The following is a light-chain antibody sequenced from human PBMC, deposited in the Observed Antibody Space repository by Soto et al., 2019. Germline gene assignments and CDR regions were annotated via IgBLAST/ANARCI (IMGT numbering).Light chain of an antibody. J-gene: IGLJ1*01. CDR2: EVS. CDR1: SSDVGGYNY. Sequence: QSALTQPPSASGSPGQSVTISCTGTSSDVGGYNYVSWYQQHPGKAPKLMIYEVSKRPSGVPDRFSGSKSGNTASLTVSGLQAEDEDDYYCGSYAGSNNYVFGTGTKLTVL. CDR3: GSYAGSNNYV. V-gene: IGLV2-8*01.